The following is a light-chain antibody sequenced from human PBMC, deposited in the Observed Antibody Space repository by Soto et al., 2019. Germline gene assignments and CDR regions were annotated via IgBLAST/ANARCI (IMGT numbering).Light chain of an antibody. Sequence: EIVLTQSPGTLSLSPGERATLSCRASQSVSSTYLAWYQQKVGQAPRLLIYGASSRATAIPDRFSGSGSGTDCTRTISRLEPEDLAVYYCKQYGSSPMYTFGQGTTLEIQ. CDR1: QSVSSTY. CDR3: KQYGSSPMYT. V-gene: IGKV3-20*01. CDR2: GAS. J-gene: IGKJ2*01.